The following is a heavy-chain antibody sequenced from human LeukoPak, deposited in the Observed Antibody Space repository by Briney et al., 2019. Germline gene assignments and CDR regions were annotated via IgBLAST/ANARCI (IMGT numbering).Heavy chain of an antibody. CDR1: GVTFSSYS. D-gene: IGHD6-13*01. V-gene: IGHV3-21*01. Sequence: GGFLRLSCAASGVTFSSYSMNWVRQAPGKGLEWVSSISRSSSYIYYADSVKGRFTISRDNAKNSLYLQMNRLRAEDTAVYYCAREDSSWASDYYYMDVWGKGTTVTVSS. CDR3: AREDSSWASDYYYMDV. CDR2: ISRSSSYI. J-gene: IGHJ6*03.